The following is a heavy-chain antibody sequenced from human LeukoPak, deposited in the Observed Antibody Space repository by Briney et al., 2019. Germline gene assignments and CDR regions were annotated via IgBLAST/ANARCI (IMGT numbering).Heavy chain of an antibody. CDR1: GFTFSSYE. J-gene: IGHJ4*02. Sequence: GGSLRLSCAASGFTFSSYEMNWVRQAPGKGLEWVSYISSSGSTIYYADSVKGRFTISRDNATNALYLQMNSLRAEDTAVYYCAREGYSYDIDYWGQGTLVTVSS. CDR2: ISSSGSTI. D-gene: IGHD5-18*01. CDR3: AREGYSYDIDY. V-gene: IGHV3-48*03.